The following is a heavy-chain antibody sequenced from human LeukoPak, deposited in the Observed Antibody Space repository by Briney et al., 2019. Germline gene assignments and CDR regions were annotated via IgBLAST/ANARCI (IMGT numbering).Heavy chain of an antibody. CDR3: ARHSNYYDSSGYTNWFDP. J-gene: IGHJ5*02. Sequence: KSSETLSLTCTVSGGSISSSSYYWGWIRQPPGKGLEWIGSIYYSGSTYYNPSLKSRVTISVDTSKNQFSLKLSSVTAADTAVYYCARHSNYYDSSGYTNWFDPWGQRTLVTVSS. V-gene: IGHV4-39*01. CDR2: IYYSGST. D-gene: IGHD3-22*01. CDR1: GGSISSSSYY.